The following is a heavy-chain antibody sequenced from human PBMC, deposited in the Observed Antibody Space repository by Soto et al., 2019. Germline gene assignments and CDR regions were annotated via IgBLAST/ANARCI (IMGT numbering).Heavy chain of an antibody. D-gene: IGHD1-26*01. V-gene: IGHV3-30-3*01. CDR1: EFTFRIFA. CDR3: ARGDREDIEEVVGVRPGEYSMDV. CDR2: ISYDGSRK. Sequence: QAHLVESGGGVVQPGSSLRLSCAASEFTFRIFAMHWLRQSPGKGLEWVAVISYDGSRKADSVKGRFTVSRDNSWNTLYRQRNSLRAEDTAIYYCARGDREDIEEVVGVRPGEYSMDVSGQGTTVTVSS. J-gene: IGHJ6*02.